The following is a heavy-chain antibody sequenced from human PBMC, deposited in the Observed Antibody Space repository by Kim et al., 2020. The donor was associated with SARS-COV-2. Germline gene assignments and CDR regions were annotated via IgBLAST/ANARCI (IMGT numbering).Heavy chain of an antibody. Sequence: SVKVSCKASRGTFSSYAISWVRQAPGQGLEWMGGIIPIFGTANYAQKFQGRVTITADESTSTAYMELSSLRSEDTAVYYCARSNLDSSGYYPYYFDYWGQGTLVTVSS. CDR1: RGTFSSYA. CDR3: ARSNLDSSGYYPYYFDY. CDR2: IIPIFGTA. J-gene: IGHJ4*02. D-gene: IGHD3-22*01. V-gene: IGHV1-69*13.